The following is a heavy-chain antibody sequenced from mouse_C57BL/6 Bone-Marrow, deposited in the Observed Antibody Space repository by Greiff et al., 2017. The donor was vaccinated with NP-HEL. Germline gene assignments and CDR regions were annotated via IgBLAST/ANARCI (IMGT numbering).Heavy chain of an antibody. D-gene: IGHD2-3*01. J-gene: IGHJ1*03. CDR1: GFTFSSYA. CDR2: ISDGGSYT. Sequence: EVMLVESGGGLVKPGGSLKLSCAASGFTFSSYAMSWVRQTPEKRLEWVATISDGGSYTYYPDNVKGRFTISRDNAKNNLYLQMSHLKSEDTAMYYCARDRNGYYAYWYFDVWGTGTTVTVSS. V-gene: IGHV5-4*01. CDR3: ARDRNGYYAYWYFDV.